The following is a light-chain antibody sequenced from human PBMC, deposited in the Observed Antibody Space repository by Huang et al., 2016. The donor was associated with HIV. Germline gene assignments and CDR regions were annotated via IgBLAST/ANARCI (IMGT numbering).Light chain of an antibody. CDR1: QSSGSW. V-gene: IGKV1-5*03. CDR2: KAS. CDR3: QHYNSYSPAT. J-gene: IGKJ2*01. Sequence: DIQMTQSPSTLSASVGDRVTITCRASQSSGSWLAWYQQKPGKAPNLLIYKASSLESVVPSRFSGSGFGTEFTLTISSLQPDDFATYYCQHYNSYSPATFGQGTKLEIK.